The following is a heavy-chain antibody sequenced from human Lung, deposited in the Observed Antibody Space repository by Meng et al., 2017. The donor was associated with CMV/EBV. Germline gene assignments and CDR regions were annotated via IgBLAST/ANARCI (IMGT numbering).Heavy chain of an antibody. CDR2: IRYDGSNK. J-gene: IGHJ4*02. Sequence: LTCAASGFTFSSYGMHWVRQAPGKGLEWVAFIRYDGSNKYYADSVKGRFTISRDNSKNTLYLQMNSLRAEDTAVYYCAKDFTQLAVAGIPYYFDYWXQGTLVTVSS. V-gene: IGHV3-30*02. D-gene: IGHD6-19*01. CDR1: GFTFSSYG. CDR3: AKDFTQLAVAGIPYYFDY.